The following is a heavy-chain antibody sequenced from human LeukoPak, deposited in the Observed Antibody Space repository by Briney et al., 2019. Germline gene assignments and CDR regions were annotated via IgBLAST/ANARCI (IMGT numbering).Heavy chain of an antibody. J-gene: IGHJ3*01. Sequence: QPGGSLRLSCAASGFTFSGSAMSWVRQAPGEGLEWVSLISYSGANSYYTDSVRGRFTISRDNSKDTLFLQMNSLRAEDTAIYYCARYMQLSTWGLGTMVTVSS. CDR1: GFTFSGSA. CDR2: ISYSGANS. D-gene: IGHD3-16*02. CDR3: ARYMQLST. V-gene: IGHV3-23*01.